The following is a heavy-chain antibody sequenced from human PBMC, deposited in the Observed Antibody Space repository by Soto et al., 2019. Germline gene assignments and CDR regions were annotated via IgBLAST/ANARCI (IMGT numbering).Heavy chain of an antibody. CDR1: GFTFSNYW. CDR2: IRQDGGDK. J-gene: IGHJ2*01. V-gene: IGHV3-7*03. CDR3: ARIDCGGNCYSRSWYFYI. Sequence: EVQLVESGGGLVQPGGSLRLSCVASGFTFSNYWMGWVRQAPGKGLEWVANIRQDGGDKRDLDSVKGRFTMSRDNAQNSLYLQMNSLRAEDTAVYYCARIDCGGNCYSRSWYFYIWGRGTLVTVSS. D-gene: IGHD2-21*02.